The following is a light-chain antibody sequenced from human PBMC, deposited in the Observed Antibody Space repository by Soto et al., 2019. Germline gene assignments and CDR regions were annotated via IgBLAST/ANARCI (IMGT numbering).Light chain of an antibody. V-gene: IGKV3-11*01. CDR1: QSVRTY. J-gene: IGKJ5*01. Sequence: EVVLTQSPATLSLSPGERATLSCRASQSVRTYLAWYKKKPGQVPRLLIHDASSRATGIPARFSGSGSGTDFTLTISSLEPEDFAVYYCQQRTNWPSSTFGQGTRLEIK. CDR3: QQRTNWPSST. CDR2: DAS.